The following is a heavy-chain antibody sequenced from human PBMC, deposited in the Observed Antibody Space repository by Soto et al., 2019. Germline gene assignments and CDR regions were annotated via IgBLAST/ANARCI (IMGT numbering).Heavy chain of an antibody. CDR1: GGSISSYY. J-gene: IGHJ6*03. Sequence: SETLSLTCTVSGGSISSYYWSWIRQPPGKGLEWIGYIYYSGSTNYNPSLKSRVTISVDTSKNQFSLKLSSVTAADTAVYYCARHQDSDDFWSGYSTLYYYYYMDVWGKGTTVTVSS. V-gene: IGHV4-59*08. D-gene: IGHD3-3*01. CDR3: ARHQDSDDFWSGYSTLYYYYYMDV. CDR2: IYYSGST.